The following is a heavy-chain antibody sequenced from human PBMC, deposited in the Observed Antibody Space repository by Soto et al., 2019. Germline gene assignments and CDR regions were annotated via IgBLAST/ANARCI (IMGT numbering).Heavy chain of an antibody. CDR3: ARDGEQQLEEPSDY. J-gene: IGHJ4*02. Sequence: GASVKVSCKASGYTFTSYGISWVRQAPGQGLEWMGWISAYNGNTNYAQKLQGRVTMTTDTSTSTAYMELRSLRSDDTAVYYCARDGEQQLEEPSDYWRQGALVTVFS. CDR1: GYTFTSYG. D-gene: IGHD6-13*01. CDR2: ISAYNGNT. V-gene: IGHV1-18*04.